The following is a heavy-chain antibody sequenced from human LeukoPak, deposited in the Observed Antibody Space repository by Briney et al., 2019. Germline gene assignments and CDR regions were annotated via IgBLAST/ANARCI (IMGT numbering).Heavy chain of an antibody. D-gene: IGHD1-26*01. CDR1: GFTFSSYS. CDR3: ARRGVLGAKVFDI. V-gene: IGHV3-21*01. J-gene: IGHJ3*02. Sequence: PGGSLRLSCAASGFTFSSYSMNWVRQAPGKGLEWVSSISSSSSYIYYADSVKGRFTISRDNAKNSLYLQMNSLRAEDTAVYYCARRGVLGAKVFDIWGQGTMVTVSS. CDR2: ISSSSSYI.